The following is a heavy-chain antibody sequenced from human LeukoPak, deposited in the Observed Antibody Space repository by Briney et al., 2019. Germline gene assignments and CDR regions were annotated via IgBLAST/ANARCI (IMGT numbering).Heavy chain of an antibody. V-gene: IGHV4-59*01. Sequence: SETLSLTCTVSGGSISSYYWSWIRQPPGYGLEWLGYIYYSGSADYNPSLKGRVTISVDTSKNQFSLKLSSVTAADTAVYYCARSPGVSIFGVTKRDYYYYYMDVWGKGTTVTVSS. CDR3: ARSPGVSIFGVTKRDYYYYYMDV. J-gene: IGHJ6*03. D-gene: IGHD3-3*01. CDR2: IYYSGSA. CDR1: GGSISSYY.